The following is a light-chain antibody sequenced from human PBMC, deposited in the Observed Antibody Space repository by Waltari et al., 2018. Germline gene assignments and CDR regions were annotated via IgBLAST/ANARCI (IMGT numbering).Light chain of an antibody. Sequence: DIVMTQSPDSLAVSLGERATLNCKSSQSVLYASVNKNRLAWYQQKPGQPPKLLIFWASTRESGVPDRFSGSGSGADFTLTISSLQAEDVAVYYCQQYYTPPFTFGPGTKVEIK. CDR3: QQYYTPPFT. CDR2: WAS. CDR1: QSVLYASVNKNR. J-gene: IGKJ3*01. V-gene: IGKV4-1*01.